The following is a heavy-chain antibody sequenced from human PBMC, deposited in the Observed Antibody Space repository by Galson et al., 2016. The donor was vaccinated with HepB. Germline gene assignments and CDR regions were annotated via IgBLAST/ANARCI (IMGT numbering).Heavy chain of an antibody. Sequence: TLSLTCSVSGGSISSGKYYWTWIRQFPGNGLDWIGFIHFSGSAYYNPSLKSRVIISVDTSKNQFSLKLISVTAADTAVYFCARVVYGDYDGDYYYVMDVWGQGTTVTVSS. CDR3: ARVVYGDYDGDYYYVMDV. J-gene: IGHJ6*02. CDR1: GGSISSGKYY. V-gene: IGHV4-31*03. D-gene: IGHD4-17*01. CDR2: IHFSGSA.